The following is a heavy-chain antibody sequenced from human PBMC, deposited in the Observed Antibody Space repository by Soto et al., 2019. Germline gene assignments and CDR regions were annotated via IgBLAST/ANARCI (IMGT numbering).Heavy chain of an antibody. J-gene: IGHJ4*02. Sequence: QVQLQESGPGLMKPSETLSLTCTVSGGSISSGAYWSWIHQHPGEGLEWIGYVYYTGTTYYNPSLKRRLTISVDTSKQQFSLKLNSVTAADTAIYYCARLSYYDSSDYYHFDHWGQGTLVTVSS. D-gene: IGHD3-22*01. CDR3: ARLSYYDSSDYYHFDH. CDR2: VYYTGTT. CDR1: GGSISSGAY. V-gene: IGHV4-31*03.